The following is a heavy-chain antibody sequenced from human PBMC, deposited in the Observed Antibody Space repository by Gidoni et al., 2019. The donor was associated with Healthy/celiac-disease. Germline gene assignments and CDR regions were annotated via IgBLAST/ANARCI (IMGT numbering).Heavy chain of an antibody. D-gene: IGHD5-18*01. CDR3: AKDSVWYDTAMVLIDY. CDR1: GFTFSSYG. CDR2: ISYDGSNK. Sequence: QVQLVASGGGVVQPGRSLSLSCAASGFTFSSYGMHWVRQAPGKGLEGVAVISYDGSNKYYADSVKGRFTISRDNSKNTLYLQMNSLRAEDTAVYYCAKDSVWYDTAMVLIDYWGQGTLVTVSS. J-gene: IGHJ4*02. V-gene: IGHV3-30*18.